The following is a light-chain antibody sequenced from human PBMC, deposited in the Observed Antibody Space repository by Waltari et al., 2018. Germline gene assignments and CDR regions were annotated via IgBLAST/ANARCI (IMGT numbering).Light chain of an antibody. V-gene: IGLV2-14*03. CDR1: SSDIGGSNY. J-gene: IGLJ2*01. CDR2: DVT. Sequence: QSALTQPASVSGSPGQSITISCPGTSSDIGGSNYVYWYQQHPGKAPKLMIYDVTKRPSGVSDRFSGSKSGNTAALTISGLQAEDEADYYCSSYTSTSTLGIFGGGTKLTVL. CDR3: SSYTSTSTLGI.